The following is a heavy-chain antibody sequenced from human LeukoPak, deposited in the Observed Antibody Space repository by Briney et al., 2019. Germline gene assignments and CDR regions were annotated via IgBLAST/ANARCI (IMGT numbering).Heavy chain of an antibody. J-gene: IGHJ5*02. V-gene: IGHV4-4*07. CDR3: ARGPLTVTRGFGP. Sequence: SETLSLTCTVSGGSIDIYYWSWIRQPAGKGLEWIGRIYTSGSTNYNPSLKTRVTMSVDTSKNQFSLKLSSVTAADTAVYYCARGPLTVTRGFGPWGQGTLVTVSS. D-gene: IGHD4-17*01. CDR1: GGSIDIYY. CDR2: IYTSGST.